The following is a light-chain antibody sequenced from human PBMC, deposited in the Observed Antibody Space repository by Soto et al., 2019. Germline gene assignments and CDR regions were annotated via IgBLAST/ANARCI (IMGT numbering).Light chain of an antibody. J-gene: IGLJ3*02. V-gene: IGLV2-23*02. CDR2: EVT. Sequence: QSALPQPASVSGSPGQSITISCTGTSSDVGSYNLVSWYQHHPGKAPKLMIYEVTKRPSGVSNRFSGSKSGNTASLTISGLQAEDEAAYYCCSYAGSSTWFGGGTQLTVL. CDR1: SSDVGSYNL. CDR3: CSYAGSSTW.